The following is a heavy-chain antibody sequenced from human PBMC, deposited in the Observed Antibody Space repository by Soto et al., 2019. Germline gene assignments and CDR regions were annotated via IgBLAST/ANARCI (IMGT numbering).Heavy chain of an antibody. CDR1: GGTFSSYA. Sequence: QVQLVQSGAEVKKPGSSAKVSCKASGGTFSSYAISWVRQAGGQGLEWMGGIIPIFGTANYAQKFQGRVTITADESTSTAYMELSILRSEDTAVYYCARGSCDFWSGCRYYYYGMDVWGQGTTVTVSS. V-gene: IGHV1-69*12. CDR2: IIPIFGTA. CDR3: ARGSCDFWSGCRYYYYGMDV. J-gene: IGHJ6*02. D-gene: IGHD3-3*01.